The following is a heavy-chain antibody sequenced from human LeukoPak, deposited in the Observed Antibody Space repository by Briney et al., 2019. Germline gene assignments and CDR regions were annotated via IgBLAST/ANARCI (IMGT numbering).Heavy chain of an antibody. J-gene: IGHJ4*02. D-gene: IGHD5-18*01. Sequence: GGSLTLTCAASGFSFSSYALHWVRQAPGKGLEWVAVISYDGSNKYYADSVKGRFTISRDNSKNTLYLQMNSLRAEDTAVYYCAIDPTAMVRYCFDYWGQGALVTVSS. V-gene: IGHV3-30-3*01. CDR1: GFSFSSYA. CDR2: ISYDGSNK. CDR3: AIDPTAMVRYCFDY.